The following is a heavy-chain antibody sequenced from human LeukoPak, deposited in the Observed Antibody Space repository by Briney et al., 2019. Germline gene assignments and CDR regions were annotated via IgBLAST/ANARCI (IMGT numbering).Heavy chain of an antibody. Sequence: SETLSLTCAVYGGSFSGYYWSWIRQPPGKGREWIGEINHSGSTNYNPSLKSRVTISVETSKTQFSLKLSSVTAADPAVYYCARADERGYCSGGSCHYFDYWGQGTLVTVSS. D-gene: IGHD2-15*01. CDR2: INHSGST. J-gene: IGHJ4*02. CDR1: GGSFSGYY. CDR3: ARADERGYCSGGSCHYFDY. V-gene: IGHV4-34*01.